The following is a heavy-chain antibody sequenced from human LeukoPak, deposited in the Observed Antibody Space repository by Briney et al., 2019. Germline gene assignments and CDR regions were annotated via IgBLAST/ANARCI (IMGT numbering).Heavy chain of an antibody. D-gene: IGHD2-15*01. CDR1: GYTFTNYG. CDR3: VRDYFCSGGTCDDCFDP. J-gene: IGHJ5*02. CDR2: ISTYDHDT. Sequence: ASVKVSCKASGYTFTNYGISWVRQAPGQGLAWMAWISTYDHDTNYAQKFRGRVTMTTDTSTSTAYMELRSLGSDDTAVYYCVRDYFCSGGTCDDCFDPWGQGTLVTVSS. V-gene: IGHV1-18*01.